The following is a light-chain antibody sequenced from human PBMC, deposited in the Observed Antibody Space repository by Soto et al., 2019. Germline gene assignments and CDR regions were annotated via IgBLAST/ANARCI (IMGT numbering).Light chain of an antibody. CDR3: QQSYSTLT. CDR1: QSISSY. Sequence: DIQMTQSPSSLSASVGDRVTITCRASQSISSYLNWYQQKPGKAPKLLIYAASSLHSGVPSRFSGSGSGTEFTLTISSLQPEDFATYYCQQSYSTLTFGGGTKVEIK. CDR2: AAS. J-gene: IGKJ4*01. V-gene: IGKV1-39*01.